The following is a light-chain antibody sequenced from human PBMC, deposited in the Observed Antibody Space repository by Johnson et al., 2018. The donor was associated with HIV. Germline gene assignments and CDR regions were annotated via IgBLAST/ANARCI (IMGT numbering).Light chain of an antibody. CDR3: GTWDSSRRSGLSV. V-gene: IGLV1-51*01. CDR1: SSNIGINY. J-gene: IGLJ1*01. Sequence: QSVLTQPPSVSAAPGQKVTISCSGSSSNIGINYVSWYQQLPGTAPKLLIYDNTKRPSGIPDRFSGSKSGTSATLGITGLQPGDEADYSCGTWDSSRRSGLSVLETGTGATVL. CDR2: DNT.